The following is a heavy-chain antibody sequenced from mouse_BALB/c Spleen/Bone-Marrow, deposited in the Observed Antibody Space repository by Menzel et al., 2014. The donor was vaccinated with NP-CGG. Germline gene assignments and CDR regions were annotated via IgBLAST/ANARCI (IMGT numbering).Heavy chain of an antibody. CDR3: ARDENYDIYWYFDV. Sequence: EVKLVESGGGLVQPGGSLRLSCATSGFTFTDYYMSWVRQTSGKALEWLGFIRNKANGYTADYSVSVKGRFTISRDNSQNILYLQMNTLRAEDSATYYCARDENYDIYWYFDVWGAGTTVTVSS. CDR2: IRNKANGYTA. V-gene: IGHV7-3*02. J-gene: IGHJ1*01. D-gene: IGHD1-1*01. CDR1: GFTFTDYY.